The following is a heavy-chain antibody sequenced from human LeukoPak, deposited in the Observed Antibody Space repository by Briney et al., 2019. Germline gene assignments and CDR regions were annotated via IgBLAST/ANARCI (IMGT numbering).Heavy chain of an antibody. CDR2: IIPILGIA. V-gene: IGHV1-69*02. CDR3: ARSGYQWRFFDY. J-gene: IGHJ4*02. CDR1: GGTFSSYT. Sequence: SVKVSCKASGGTFSSYTISWVRHAPGQGHEWMGRIIPILGIANYAQKFQGRVTITADKSTSTAYMELSSLRSEDTAVYYCARSGYQWRFFDYWGQGTLVTVSS. D-gene: IGHD3-3*01.